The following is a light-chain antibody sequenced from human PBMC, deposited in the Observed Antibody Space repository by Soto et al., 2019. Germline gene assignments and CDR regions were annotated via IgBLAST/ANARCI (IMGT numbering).Light chain of an antibody. CDR1: SSDVGGYNY. CDR2: DVS. J-gene: IGLJ2*01. Sequence: QSALTQPASVSGSPGQSITISCTGTSSDVGGYNYVSWYQQHPGKAPQLMIYDVSNRPSGVSNRFSGSKSGNTASLTISGLQAEDEADYYCSSYTSSSTLGVFVGGTKLTVL. CDR3: SSYTSSSTLGV. V-gene: IGLV2-14*01.